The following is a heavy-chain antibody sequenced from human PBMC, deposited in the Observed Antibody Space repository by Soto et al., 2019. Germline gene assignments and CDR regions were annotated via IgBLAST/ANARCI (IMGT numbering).Heavy chain of an antibody. J-gene: IGHJ6*01. CDR2: IYYTGYT. V-gene: IGHV4-59*01. CDR1: GGSIGSYY. D-gene: IGHD6-13*01. Sequence: SETLSLTCTVSGGSIGSYYWSWIRQPPGKGLEWIGYIYYTGYTNYNPSLKSRVTISVDMSKKQLSLKLSSVTATDTAVYYCARTSKQQLSGYYFYGMDVWGQGTTVTVSS. CDR3: ARTSKQQLSGYYFYGMDV.